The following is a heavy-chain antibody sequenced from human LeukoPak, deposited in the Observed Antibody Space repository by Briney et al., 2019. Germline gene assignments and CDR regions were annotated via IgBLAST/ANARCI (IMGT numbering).Heavy chain of an antibody. CDR3: AKDRRGSYGSNYFDY. D-gene: IGHD1-26*01. V-gene: IGHV3-30*18. CDR1: GFTFSSYS. J-gene: IGHJ4*02. Sequence: GGSLRLSCAASGFTFSSYSMNWVRQAPGKGLEWVAVISYDGSNKYYADSVKGRFTISRDNSKNTLYLQMNSLRAEDTAVYYCAKDRRGSYGSNYFDYWGQGTLVTVSS. CDR2: ISYDGSNK.